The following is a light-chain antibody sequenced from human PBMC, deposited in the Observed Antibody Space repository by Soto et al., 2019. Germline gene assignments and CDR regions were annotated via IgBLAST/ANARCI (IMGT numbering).Light chain of an antibody. CDR1: QSLLHSNGYNY. Sequence: EIVMTQSPLSLPVTPGEPASISCRSSQSLLHSNGYNYLDWYLQKPGQSPQLLIYLGSNRASGVPDRCSGSGSGTDFTLKISRVEANDGGVYYCMQAVQPWTFGQGTKVEIK. CDR3: MQAVQPWT. V-gene: IGKV2-28*01. J-gene: IGKJ1*01. CDR2: LGS.